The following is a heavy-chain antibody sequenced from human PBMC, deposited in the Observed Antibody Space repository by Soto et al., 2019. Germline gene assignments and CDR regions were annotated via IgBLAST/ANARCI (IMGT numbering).Heavy chain of an antibody. CDR2: IYYSGST. D-gene: IGHD2-15*01. CDR1: GGSISSSSYY. Sequence: PSETLSLTCTVSGGSISSSSYYWGWIRQPPGKGLEWIGSIYYSGSTYYNPSLKSRVTISVDTSKNQFSLKLSSVTAADTAVYYCARLPYCSGGSCYFFDPDNWFDPWGQGTLVTVSS. V-gene: IGHV4-39*01. CDR3: ARLPYCSGGSCYFFDPDNWFDP. J-gene: IGHJ5*02.